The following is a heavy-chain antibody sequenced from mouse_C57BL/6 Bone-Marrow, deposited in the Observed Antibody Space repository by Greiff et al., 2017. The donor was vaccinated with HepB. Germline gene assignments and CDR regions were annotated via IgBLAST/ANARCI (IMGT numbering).Heavy chain of an antibody. V-gene: IGHV1-80*01. CDR1: GYAFSSYW. J-gene: IGHJ2*01. CDR2: IYPGDGDT. CDR3: AREGLRYFDY. Sequence: VKLVESGAELVKPGASVKISCKASGYAFSSYWMNWVKQRPGKGLEWIGQIYPGDGDTNYNGKFKGKATLTADKSSSTAYMQLSSLTSEDSAVYFCAREGLRYFDYWGQGTTLTVSS. D-gene: IGHD1-1*01.